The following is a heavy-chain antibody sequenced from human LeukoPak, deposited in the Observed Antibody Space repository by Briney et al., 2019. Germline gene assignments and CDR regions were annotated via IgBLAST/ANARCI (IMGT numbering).Heavy chain of an antibody. V-gene: IGHV1-24*01. CDR1: GYTLTELS. J-gene: IGHJ3*02. D-gene: IGHD4-17*01. CDR3: ASDDYAHAFDI. Sequence: GPVKVSCKVSGYTLTELSMHWVRQAPGKGLEWMGGFDPEDGETIYAQKFQGRVTMTEDTSTDTAYMELSSLRSEDTAVYYCASDDYAHAFDIWGQGTMVTVSS. CDR2: FDPEDGET.